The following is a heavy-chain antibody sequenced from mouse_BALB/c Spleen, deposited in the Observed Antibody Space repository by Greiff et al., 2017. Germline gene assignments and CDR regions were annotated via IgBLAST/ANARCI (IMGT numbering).Heavy chain of an antibody. CDR3: ARGIFRGYVDY. J-gene: IGHJ2*01. Sequence: EVQLQQSGAELVKPGASVKLSCTASGFNIKDTYMHWVKQRPEQGLEWIGRIDPANGNTKYDPKFQGKATITADTSSNTAYLQLSSLTSEDTAVYYCARGIFRGYVDYWGQGTTLTVSS. CDR1: GFNIKDTY. CDR2: IDPANGNT. V-gene: IGHV14-3*02.